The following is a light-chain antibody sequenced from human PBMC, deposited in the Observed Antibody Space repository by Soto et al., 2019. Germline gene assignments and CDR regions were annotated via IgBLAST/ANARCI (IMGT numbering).Light chain of an antibody. CDR3: SSYTTSSTVV. V-gene: IGLV2-14*01. CDR1: SSDGGGYNY. J-gene: IGLJ2*01. Sequence: QSVLTQPASVSGSPGQSITISCTGTSSDGGGYNYVSWYQQHPGKAPKLTIYDVSNRPSGVSNRFSGSKSGNTASLTISGLQAEDEADYFCSSYTTSSTVVFGGGTKLTVL. CDR2: DVS.